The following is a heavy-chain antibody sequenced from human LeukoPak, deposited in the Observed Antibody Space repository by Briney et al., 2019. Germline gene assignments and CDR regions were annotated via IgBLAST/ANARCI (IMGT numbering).Heavy chain of an antibody. V-gene: IGHV3-23*01. CDR1: RFTFSNSG. J-gene: IGHJ4*02. CDR2: INDSGDNT. CDR3: ARSLKWNLVGFDY. D-gene: IGHD1-1*01. Sequence: GGSLRLSCAASRFTFSNSGMNWVRQAPEKGLEWVSVINDSGDNTFYADAVKGRFTISRDNSKSTLYLQMSSLRVDDTAVYYCARSLKWNLVGFDYWGQGILVTVSS.